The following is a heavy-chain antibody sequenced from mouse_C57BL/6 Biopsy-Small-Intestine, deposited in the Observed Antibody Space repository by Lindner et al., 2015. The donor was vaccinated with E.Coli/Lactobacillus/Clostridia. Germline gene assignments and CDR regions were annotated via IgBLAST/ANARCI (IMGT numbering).Heavy chain of an antibody. CDR1: GGTFNNNG. V-gene: IGHV1-81*01. Sequence: SVKVSCKASGGTFNNNGISWVRQAPGRGLEWVGGIIPIFATPHYAQKLQGRVTITADKSTSTAYMDLTSLRSEDTAIYYCTNSEGNWGQGTLVTVSS. J-gene: IGHJ4*01. CDR3: TNSEGN. CDR2: IIPIFATP.